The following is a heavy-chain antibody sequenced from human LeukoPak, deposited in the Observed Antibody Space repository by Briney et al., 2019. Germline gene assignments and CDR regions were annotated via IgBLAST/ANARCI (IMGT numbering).Heavy chain of an antibody. CDR1: GYTFTSYD. CDR3: ARVWIGYCSSTSCPHLDY. Sequence: VASVKVSCKASGYTFTSYDINWVRQAPGQGLEWMGWMNPNSGNTGYAQKFQGRVTMTRNTSISTAYMELSSLRSEDTAVYYCARVWIGYCSSTSCPHLDYWGQGTLVTVSS. J-gene: IGHJ4*02. V-gene: IGHV1-8*01. D-gene: IGHD2-2*01. CDR2: MNPNSGNT.